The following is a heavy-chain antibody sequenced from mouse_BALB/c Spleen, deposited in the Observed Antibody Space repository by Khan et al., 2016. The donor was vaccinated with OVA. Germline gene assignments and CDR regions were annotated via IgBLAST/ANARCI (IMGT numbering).Heavy chain of an antibody. J-gene: IGHJ3*01. CDR1: GYTFTTYP. CDR3: TRRNRYDSAWCAY. CDR2: FHPYNDDT. V-gene: IGHV1-47*01. D-gene: IGHD2-14*01. Sequence: QVQLKQSGTELVKPGASVKMSCKAFGYTFTTYPIEWMKQNHGKSLKWIGNFHPYNDDTKYNEKFKGKAKLTVEKSSCTVYLELSRLTSDDSAVYYCTRRNRYDSAWCAYWGQGTLVTVSA.